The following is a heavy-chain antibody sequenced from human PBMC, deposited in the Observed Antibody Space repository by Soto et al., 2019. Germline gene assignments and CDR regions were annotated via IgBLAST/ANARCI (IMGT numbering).Heavy chain of an antibody. CDR2: ISYDGSNK. D-gene: IGHD4-17*01. V-gene: IGHV3-30*18. J-gene: IGHJ6*02. CDR1: GFTFSSYG. Sequence: QVQLVESGGGVVQPGRSLRLSCAASGFTFSSYGMHWVRQAPGKGLEWVAVISYDGSNKYYADSVKGRFTISRDNSKNELYLQMNSLRAEDTAVYYCAKEYGDYGEGDVWGQGTTVTVSS. CDR3: AKEYGDYGEGDV.